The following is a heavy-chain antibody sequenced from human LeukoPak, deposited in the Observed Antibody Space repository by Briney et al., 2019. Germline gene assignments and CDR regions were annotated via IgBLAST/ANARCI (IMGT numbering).Heavy chain of an antibody. V-gene: IGHV1-2*02. Sequence: ASVKVSCKASGYTFTGYYMHWVRQAPGQGLEWMGWINPNSGGTNYAQKFQGRVTMTRDTSISTAYMELSRLRSDDTALYYCARSPPPYYYDSSGPIDYWGQGTLVTVSS. CDR2: INPNSGGT. D-gene: IGHD3-22*01. CDR3: ARSPPPYYYDSSGPIDY. CDR1: GYTFTGYY. J-gene: IGHJ4*02.